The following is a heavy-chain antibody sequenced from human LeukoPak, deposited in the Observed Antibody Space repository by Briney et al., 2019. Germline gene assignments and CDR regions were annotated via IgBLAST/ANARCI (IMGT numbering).Heavy chain of an antibody. V-gene: IGHV4-39*01. CDR2: IYYSGST. CDR1: GGSISGSSYH. CDR3: ARTPYDFWSGYWRTQFDY. J-gene: IGHJ4*02. D-gene: IGHD3-3*01. Sequence: PSETLSLTCTVSGGSISGSSYHWGWIRQPPGKGLEWIGSIYYSGSTYYNPSLKSRVTISVDTSKNQFSLKLSSVTAADTAVYYCARTPYDFWSGYWRTQFDYWGQGTLVTVSS.